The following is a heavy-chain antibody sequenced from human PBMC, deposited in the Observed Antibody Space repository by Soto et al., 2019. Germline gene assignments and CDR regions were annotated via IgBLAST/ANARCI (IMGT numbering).Heavy chain of an antibody. CDR3: ARSYCTNGVCANFDY. CDR2: IIPIFGTA. D-gene: IGHD2-8*01. Sequence: SVKVSCKASGGTFSSYAISWVRQAPGQGLEWMGGIIPIFGTANYAQKFQGRVTITADESTSTAYMELSSLRSEDTAVYYCARSYCTNGVCANFDYWGQGTPVTVSS. J-gene: IGHJ4*02. V-gene: IGHV1-69*13. CDR1: GGTFSSYA.